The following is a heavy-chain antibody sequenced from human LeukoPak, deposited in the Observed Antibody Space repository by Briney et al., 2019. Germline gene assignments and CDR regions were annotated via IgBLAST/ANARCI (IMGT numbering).Heavy chain of an antibody. V-gene: IGHV1-46*01. D-gene: IGHD2-8*01. CDR1: GYNFISYY. CDR3: AREDVVLVDAVRYYYYGMDV. J-gene: IGHJ6*02. Sequence: ASVKVSCKASGYNFISYYMHWVRQAPGRGLEWMGIINPSGGSTSYAQKFQDRVTMTRDTSTSTVYMELSSLKSEDTAVYYCAREDVVLVDAVRYYYYGMDVWGQGTTVTVSS. CDR2: INPSGGST.